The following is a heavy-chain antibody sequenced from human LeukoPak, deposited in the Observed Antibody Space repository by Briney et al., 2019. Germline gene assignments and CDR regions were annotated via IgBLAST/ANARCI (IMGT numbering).Heavy chain of an antibody. Sequence: PSETLSLTFTVSGGSISSGGYYWSWIRQPPGKGLEWIGYIYHSGSTYYNPSLKSRVTISVDRSKNQFSLKLSSVTAADTAVYFCARGANSGYDRGPFDYWGQGTLVTVSS. CDR1: GGSISSGGYY. D-gene: IGHD5-12*01. CDR2: IYHSGST. J-gene: IGHJ4*02. CDR3: ARGANSGYDRGPFDY. V-gene: IGHV4-30-2*01.